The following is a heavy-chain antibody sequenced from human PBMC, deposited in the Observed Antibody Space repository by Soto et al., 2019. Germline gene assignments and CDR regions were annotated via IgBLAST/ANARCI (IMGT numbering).Heavy chain of an antibody. D-gene: IGHD3-10*01. CDR1: GGSISSGGYY. Sequence: PSETLSLTCTVSGGSISSGGYYWSWIRQHAGKGLEWIGYIYYSGSTYYNPSLKSRVTISVDTSKNQFSLKLSSVTAADTAVYYCARSRWFGEFPFDYWGKGTLVTVSS. J-gene: IGHJ4*02. CDR3: ARSRWFGEFPFDY. V-gene: IGHV4-31*03. CDR2: IYYSGST.